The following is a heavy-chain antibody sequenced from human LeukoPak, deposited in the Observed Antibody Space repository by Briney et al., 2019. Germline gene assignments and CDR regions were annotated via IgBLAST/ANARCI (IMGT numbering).Heavy chain of an antibody. CDR1: GDSISSSNW. J-gene: IGHJ4*02. D-gene: IGHD2-2*01. CDR2: IYDSGRT. CDR3: AREIKGWTSAENDY. V-gene: IGHV4-4*02. Sequence: NSSETLSLTCVVSGDSISSSNWWNWVRQPPGKGLEWIGEIYDSGRTNYNVSLKSRVTISVDKSKNQFSLKLSSVTAADTAVYYCAREIKGWTSAENDYWGQGTLVTVSS.